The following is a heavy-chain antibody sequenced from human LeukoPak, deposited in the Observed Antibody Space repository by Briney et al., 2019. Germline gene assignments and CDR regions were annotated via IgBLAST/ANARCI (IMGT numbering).Heavy chain of an antibody. Sequence: GGSLRLSCAASGFIVSSNCMSWVRQAPGKGLECVSVIYSGGSTYYADSVKGRFTISRDNSKNTLYLQMNSLRAEDTAVYYCTTDGTYCGGDCYVDYWGQGTLVTVSS. CDR2: IYSGGST. CDR3: TTDGTYCGGDCYVDY. J-gene: IGHJ4*02. D-gene: IGHD2-21*02. V-gene: IGHV3-53*01. CDR1: GFIVSSNC.